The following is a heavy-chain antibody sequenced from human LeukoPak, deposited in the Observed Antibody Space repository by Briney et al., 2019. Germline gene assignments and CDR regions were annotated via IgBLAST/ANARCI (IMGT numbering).Heavy chain of an antibody. D-gene: IGHD3-22*01. J-gene: IGHJ4*02. CDR2: ITFDGGST. CDR3: VKALYYSCGYYYAY. V-gene: IGHV3-64D*06. Sequence: GGSLRLSCSGSGFTFSSYPMHWVRQAPGKGLEYVSAITFDGGSTYYADSVKGRFTISRDNSKNTLYLQMSSRRVEDTAVYYCVKALYYSCGYYYAYWGQGTLVTVSS. CDR1: GFTFSSYP.